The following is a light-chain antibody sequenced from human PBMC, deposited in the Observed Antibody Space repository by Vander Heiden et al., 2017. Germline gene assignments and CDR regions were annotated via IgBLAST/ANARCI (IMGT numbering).Light chain of an antibody. V-gene: IGKV1-5*03. CDR1: QSISSW. Sequence: DLQMPQSPSTLSASVGDRVTITCRASQSISSWLAWYQQKPGKAPKLLIYKASSLESGVPSRFSGSGSGTEFTLTISSLQPDDFATYYCQQDNSYSWTFGQGTKVEVK. CDR2: KAS. J-gene: IGKJ1*01. CDR3: QQDNSYSWT.